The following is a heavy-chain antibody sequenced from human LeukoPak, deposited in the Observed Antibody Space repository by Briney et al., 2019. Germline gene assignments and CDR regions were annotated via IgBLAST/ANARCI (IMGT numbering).Heavy chain of an antibody. D-gene: IGHD2-21*02. V-gene: IGHV4-59*08. CDR1: GXSINSYY. CDR3: ASNSVSATFDY. Sequence: PSETLSLTCTVSGXSINSYYGSWIRQPPGKGLEWIGYIYYSGSTNYNPSLKSRVTMSVDTSKNQFSLKLTSVTAADTAVYYCASNSVSATFDYWGQGTLVTVSS. CDR2: IYYSGST. J-gene: IGHJ4*02.